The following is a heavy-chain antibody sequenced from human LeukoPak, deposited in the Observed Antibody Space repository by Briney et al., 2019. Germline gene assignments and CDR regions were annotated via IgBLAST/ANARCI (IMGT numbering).Heavy chain of an antibody. CDR3: ARLYYYVSGTYSRYFDY. CDR1: GFTVSSNY. Sequence: GGSLRLSCAASGFTVSSNYMTWVRQAPGKGLEWVSIIYSGGTTYHADSVKGRFTVSRDNSKNTLYLQMNSLRAEDTAVYYCARLYYYVSGTYSRYFDYWGQGTLVTVSS. CDR2: IYSGGTT. V-gene: IGHV3-53*01. J-gene: IGHJ4*02. D-gene: IGHD3-10*01.